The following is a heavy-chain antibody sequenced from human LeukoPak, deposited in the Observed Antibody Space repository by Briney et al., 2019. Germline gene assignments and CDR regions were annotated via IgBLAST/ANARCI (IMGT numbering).Heavy chain of an antibody. D-gene: IGHD6-13*01. J-gene: IGHJ4*02. CDR2: INPSGGST. Sequence: ASVKVSCKASGYTFTSYYLHWVRQAPGQGLEWMGIINPSGGSTSYAQTFQGRVTMNRDTFTSTVYMELSSLRAEDTAVYYCARGIRSWDYFDYWGQGTLVTVSS. V-gene: IGHV1-46*03. CDR3: ARGIRSWDYFDY. CDR1: GYTFTSYY.